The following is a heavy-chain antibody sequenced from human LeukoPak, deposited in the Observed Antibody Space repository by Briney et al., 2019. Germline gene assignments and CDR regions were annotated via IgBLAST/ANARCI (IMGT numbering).Heavy chain of an antibody. Sequence: PGGSLRLSCAASGFTFSSYDMHWVRQAPGKGLEWVAVVSYDETNKYYAESVKGRFTISRDNSKSTLYLQMITLRADDTAVYYCAKRAQYYFDYWGQGTLVTVSS. CDR2: VSYDETNK. CDR3: AKRAQYYFDY. J-gene: IGHJ4*02. V-gene: IGHV3-30*18. CDR1: GFTFSSYD.